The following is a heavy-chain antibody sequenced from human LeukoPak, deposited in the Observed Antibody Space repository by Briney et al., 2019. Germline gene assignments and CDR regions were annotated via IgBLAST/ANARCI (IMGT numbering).Heavy chain of an antibody. CDR2: ISGSGYNS. V-gene: IGHV3-23*01. CDR3: AKWMVRRDFWSGAFDI. D-gene: IGHD3-3*01. J-gene: IGHJ3*02. Sequence: GGSLRLSCAASGFTFGSYAMTWVRQAPGKGLEWVSAISGSGYNSYYADSVKGRFTISRDNSKNTLFLQMNSLRGEDTAIYYCAKWMVRRDFWSGAFDIWGQGTMVTV. CDR1: GFTFGSYA.